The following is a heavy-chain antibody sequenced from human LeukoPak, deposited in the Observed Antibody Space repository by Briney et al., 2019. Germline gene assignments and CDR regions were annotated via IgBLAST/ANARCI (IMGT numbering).Heavy chain of an antibody. Sequence: SETLSLTCTVSGGSISSYYWSWIRQPPGKGLEWIGYIYYSGSTNYNPSLKSRVTISVDTSRNQFSLKLSSVTAADTAVYYCAGAGSSGYSSSWYHNWFDPWGQGTLVTVSS. CDR2: IYYSGST. D-gene: IGHD6-13*01. CDR1: GGSISSYY. J-gene: IGHJ5*02. CDR3: AGAGSSGYSSSWYHNWFDP. V-gene: IGHV4-59*08.